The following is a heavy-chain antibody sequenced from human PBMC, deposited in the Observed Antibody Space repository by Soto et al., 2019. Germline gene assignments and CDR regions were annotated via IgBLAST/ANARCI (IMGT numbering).Heavy chain of an antibody. D-gene: IGHD2-8*01. Sequence: GGSLRLSCSASGFTFSRSDLHWVRQAPGKGREWVGRVRSKIHNYATSFADSVRGRFTISRNDSDNTVSLEMSGLKSEDTALYYCSRHEEGRGMVFYGMDVWGQGTTVTVSS. V-gene: IGHV3-73*01. CDR1: GFTFSRSD. CDR2: VRSKIHNYAT. CDR3: SRHEEGRGMVFYGMDV. J-gene: IGHJ6*02.